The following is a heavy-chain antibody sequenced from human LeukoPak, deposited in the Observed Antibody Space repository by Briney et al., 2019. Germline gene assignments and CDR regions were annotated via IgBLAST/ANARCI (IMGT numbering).Heavy chain of an antibody. D-gene: IGHD3-16*01. CDR1: GFVFDDYA. CDR2: ISWDSDSI. J-gene: IGHJ6*03. Sequence: GGSLRLSCAASGFVFDDYAMHWVRQAPGKGLEWVSGISWDSDSIDYADSVKGRFTISRDNAKNSLYLQMNSLRAEDMALYYCAKGGGGRLIYYYYMDVWGKGTTVTASS. CDR3: AKGGGGRLIYYYYMDV. V-gene: IGHV3-9*03.